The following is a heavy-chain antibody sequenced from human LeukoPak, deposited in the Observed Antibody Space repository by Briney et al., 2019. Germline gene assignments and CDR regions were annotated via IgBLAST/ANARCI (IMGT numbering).Heavy chain of an antibody. CDR1: GFTFSSTG. CDR3: ARDAGTAWPFDY. CDR2: ISGSGDNT. D-gene: IGHD2-21*02. Sequence: GTSLRLSCAASGFTFSSTGMSWVRQAPGKGLYWVSTISGSGDNTHYAESVRGRFTISRDNSKSTMYLEMNSLRAEDTAIYYCARDAGTAWPFDYWGQGALITVSS. J-gene: IGHJ4*02. V-gene: IGHV3-23*01.